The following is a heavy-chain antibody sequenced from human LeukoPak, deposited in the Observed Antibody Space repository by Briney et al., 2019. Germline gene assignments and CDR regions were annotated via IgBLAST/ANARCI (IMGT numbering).Heavy chain of an antibody. D-gene: IGHD6-19*01. V-gene: IGHV3-21*01. CDR2: ISTGSSYI. J-gene: IGHJ4*02. CDR3: ARTGDSSGCFDF. Sequence: GGSLRLSCSASGLTFSTSSMNWARHAPGKGLGWVSSISTGSSYIFSGDSVKGRFTISRDNADNSLYLQMNSRRAEDTAVYYCARTGDSSGCFDFWGQGTLVTVSS. CDR1: GLTFSTSS.